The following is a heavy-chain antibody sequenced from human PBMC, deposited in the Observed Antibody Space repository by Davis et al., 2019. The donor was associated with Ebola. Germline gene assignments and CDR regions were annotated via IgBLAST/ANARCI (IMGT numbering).Heavy chain of an antibody. CDR1: GGSFSGYY. D-gene: IGHD2-2*01. CDR2: INHSGST. CDR3: ARVVPECSSTSCLYYYYYMDV. V-gene: IGHV4-34*01. Sequence: PGGSLRLSCAVYGGSFSGYYWSWIRQPPGKGLEWIGEINHSGSTNYNPSLKSRVTISVDTSKNQFSLKLSSVTAADTAVYYCARVVPECSSTSCLYYYYYMDVWGKGTTVTVSS. J-gene: IGHJ6*03.